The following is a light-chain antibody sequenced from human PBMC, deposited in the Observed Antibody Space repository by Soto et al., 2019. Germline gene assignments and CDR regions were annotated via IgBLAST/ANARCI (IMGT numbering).Light chain of an antibody. V-gene: IGLV1-44*01. CDR3: AAWDDSLNGHVV. J-gene: IGLJ2*01. CDR1: SSNIGSNT. CDR2: SNN. Sequence: QSVLTQAPSASGTPGQRVSISCSGSSSNIGSNTVNWYQQLPGTAPKLLIYSNNQRPLGVPDRFSGSKSGTSASLAISGLQSEDEADYYCAAWDDSLNGHVVFGGGTKVTVL.